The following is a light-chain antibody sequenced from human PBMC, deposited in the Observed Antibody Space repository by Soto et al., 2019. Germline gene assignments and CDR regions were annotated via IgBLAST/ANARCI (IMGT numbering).Light chain of an antibody. J-gene: IGLJ3*02. CDR3: CSYAGSSSWV. V-gene: IGLV2-23*02. CDR1: SSDVGGYNY. CDR2: EVA. Sequence: QSVLTQPASVSGSPGQSITISCTGTSSDVGGYNYVSWYQQHPGKAPKLMIYEVATRPSGVSYRFSGSKSGNTASLTISGLQAEDEADYYCCSYAGSSSWVFGGGTKLTVL.